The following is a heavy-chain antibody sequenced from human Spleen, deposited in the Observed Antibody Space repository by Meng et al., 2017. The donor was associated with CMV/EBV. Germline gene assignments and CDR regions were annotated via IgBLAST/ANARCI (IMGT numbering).Heavy chain of an antibody. J-gene: IGHJ6*02. V-gene: IGHV3-21*01. D-gene: IGHD2-2*01. Sequence: GESLKISCAASGFTFSSYSMKWVRQAPGKGLEWVSSISSSSGYIYYADSVKGRFTISRDNAKNSLYLQMNSLRAEDTAVYYCARDRGEDQLLFRYYHYYGMDVWGQGTTVTVSS. CDR2: ISSSSGYI. CDR3: ARDRGEDQLLFRYYHYYGMDV. CDR1: GFTFSSYS.